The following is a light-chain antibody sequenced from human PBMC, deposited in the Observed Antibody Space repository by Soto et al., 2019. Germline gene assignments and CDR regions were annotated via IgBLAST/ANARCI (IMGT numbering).Light chain of an antibody. V-gene: IGKV1-33*01. CDR3: QQFDNLPLT. Sequence: DIQMTQSPSSLSASVGDRVTITCQASQDISNYLNWYQHKPGKAPKLLIYDVSHLETGVPSRFSGSGSGTHFTFTISSLQPEDIATYYCQQFDNLPLTFGGGTKVEIK. J-gene: IGKJ4*01. CDR1: QDISNY. CDR2: DVS.